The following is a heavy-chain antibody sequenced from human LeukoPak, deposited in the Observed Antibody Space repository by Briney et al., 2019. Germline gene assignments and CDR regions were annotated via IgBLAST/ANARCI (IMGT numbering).Heavy chain of an antibody. CDR1: GFTFSSYA. CDR2: ISYDGSNK. V-gene: IGHV3-30-3*01. J-gene: IGHJ1*01. CDR3: AKDRGLYGLEYFQH. D-gene: IGHD2-2*02. Sequence: PGGSLRLSCAASGFTFSSYAMHWVRQAPGKGLEWVAVISYDGSNKYYADSVKGRFTISRDNSKNTLYLQMNSLRAEDTAVYYCAKDRGLYGLEYFQHWGQGTLVTVSS.